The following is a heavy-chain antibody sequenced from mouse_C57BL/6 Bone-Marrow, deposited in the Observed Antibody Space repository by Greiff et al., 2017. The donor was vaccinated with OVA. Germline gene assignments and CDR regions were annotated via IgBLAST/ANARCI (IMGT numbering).Heavy chain of an antibody. CDR2: INPGSGGT. D-gene: IGHD2-4*01. J-gene: IGHJ3*01. CDR1: GYAFTNYL. CDR3: ARFYYDYGEAY. Sequence: QVQLQQPGAELVRPGTSVKVSCKASGYAFTNYLIEWVKQRPGQGLEWIGVINPGSGGTNYNEKFKGKATLTADKSSSTAYMQLSSLTSEDSAVYFCARFYYDYGEAYWGQGTLVTVSA. V-gene: IGHV1-54*01.